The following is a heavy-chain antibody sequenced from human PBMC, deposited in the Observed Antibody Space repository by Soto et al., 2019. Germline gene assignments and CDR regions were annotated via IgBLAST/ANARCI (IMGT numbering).Heavy chain of an antibody. CDR1: GYTLTELS. D-gene: IGHD6-25*01. V-gene: IGHV1-24*01. CDR2: FDPEDGET. CDR3: ATPARTDYYYGMDV. J-gene: IGHJ6*02. Sequence: SVKVSCKVSGYTLTELSMHWVRQAPGKGLEWMGGFDPEDGETIYAQKFQGRVTMTEDTSTDTAYMELSSLRSEDTAVYYCATPARTDYYYGMDVWGQGTTVTVSS.